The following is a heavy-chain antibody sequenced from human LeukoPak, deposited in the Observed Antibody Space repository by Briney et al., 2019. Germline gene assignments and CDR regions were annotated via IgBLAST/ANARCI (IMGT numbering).Heavy chain of an antibody. Sequence: GGSLRLSCAASGFTFSSYSMNWVRQAPGKGLEWVSYASGNKIHYADSVKGRFTISRDNSKNTLYLQVNSLRAEDTAVYYCAKGGKWDVTPFDYWGQGTLVTVSS. CDR2: ASGNKI. V-gene: IGHV3-48*01. CDR1: GFTFSSYS. J-gene: IGHJ4*02. CDR3: AKGGKWDVTPFDY. D-gene: IGHD1-26*01.